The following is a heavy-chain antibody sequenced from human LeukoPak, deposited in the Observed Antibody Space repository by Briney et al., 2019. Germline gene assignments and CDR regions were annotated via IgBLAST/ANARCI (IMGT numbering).Heavy chain of an antibody. CDR1: GFTFSNYA. V-gene: IGHV3-23*01. D-gene: IGHD4-17*01. Sequence: PGGSLRLSCAASGFTFSNYAMSWVRQAAGKGLEWVSLISGSIGSTSYAGSVKGRFTISRDTSKNTLYLQMNSLRAEDTAIYYCAKGMTPVTTRSPLDYWGQGTLVTVSS. CDR2: ISGSIGST. CDR3: AKGMTPVTTRSPLDY. J-gene: IGHJ4*02.